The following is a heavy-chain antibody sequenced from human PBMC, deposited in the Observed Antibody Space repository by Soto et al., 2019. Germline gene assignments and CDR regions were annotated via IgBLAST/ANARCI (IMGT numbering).Heavy chain of an antibody. V-gene: IGHV1-69*04. CDR3: AREDRYGPDY. Sequence: SVKVSCTASGGTFSIYTISWVRQAPGQGLEWMGRIIPILGIANYAQKFQGRVTITADKSTSTAYMELSSLRSEDTAVYYCAREDRYGPDYWGEGTLVTVSS. CDR1: GGTFSIYT. D-gene: IGHD5-18*01. CDR2: IIPILGIA. J-gene: IGHJ4*02.